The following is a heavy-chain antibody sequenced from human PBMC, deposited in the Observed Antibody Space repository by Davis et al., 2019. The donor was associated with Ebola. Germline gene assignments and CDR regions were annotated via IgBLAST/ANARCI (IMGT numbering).Heavy chain of an antibody. J-gene: IGHJ4*02. V-gene: IGHV4-30-2*01. D-gene: IGHD4-17*01. CDR1: GGSISSGGYS. Sequence: LRLSCAVSGGSISSGGYSWSWIRQPPGKGLEWIGYIYHSGSTYYNPSLKSRVTISVDRSKNQFSLKLSSVTAADTAVYYCARNYGDYALDYWGQGTLVTVSS. CDR2: IYHSGST. CDR3: ARNYGDYALDY.